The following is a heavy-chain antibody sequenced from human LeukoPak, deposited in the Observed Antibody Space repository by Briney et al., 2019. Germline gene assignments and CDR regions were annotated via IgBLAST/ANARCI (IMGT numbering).Heavy chain of an antibody. V-gene: IGHV4-59*01. CDR2: IYYSGST. CDR1: GGSISNYY. Sequence: SETLSLTCTVSGGSISNYYWSWIRQPPGKGLEWIGYIYYSGSTNYNPSLKSRVTISVDTSKNQFSLKLSSVTAADTAVYYCARGGWDYGWSPDFDYWARGPLVTVSS. J-gene: IGHJ4*02. D-gene: IGHD3-10*01. CDR3: ARGGWDYGWSPDFDY.